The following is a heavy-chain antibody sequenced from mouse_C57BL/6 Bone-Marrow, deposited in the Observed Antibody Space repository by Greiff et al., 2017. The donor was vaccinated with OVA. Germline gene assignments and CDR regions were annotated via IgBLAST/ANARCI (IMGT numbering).Heavy chain of an antibody. D-gene: IGHD2-1*01. CDR2: IDPENGDT. V-gene: IGHV14-4*01. CDR3: TSYGNFDY. CDR1: GFNIKDDY. J-gene: IGHJ2*01. Sequence: DVQLQESGAELVRPGASVKLSCTASGFNIKDDYMHWVKQRPEQGLEWIGWIDPENGDTEYASKFQGKATITADTSSNTAYLQLSSLTSEDTAVYYCTSYGNFDYWDQGTTLTVSS.